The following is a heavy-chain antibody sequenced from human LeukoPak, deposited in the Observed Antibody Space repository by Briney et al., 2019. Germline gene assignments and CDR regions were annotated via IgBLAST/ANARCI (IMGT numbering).Heavy chain of an antibody. D-gene: IGHD2-15*01. V-gene: IGHV3-7*01. CDR1: GFTFSSYW. J-gene: IGHJ5*01. CDR3: ARGALDAATPFDS. Sequence: GGSLRLSCAASGFTFSSYWMSWVRQAPGKGLEWVANIKQDGSETYYVDSVKGRFTISRDNAKKSVYLQMNSLRAEDTAVYYCARGALDAATPFDSWGQGTLVTVSS. CDR2: IKQDGSET.